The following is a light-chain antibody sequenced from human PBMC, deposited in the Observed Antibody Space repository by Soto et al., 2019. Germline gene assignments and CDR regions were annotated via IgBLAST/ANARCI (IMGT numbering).Light chain of an antibody. Sequence: EIVMTQSPATLSVSPGDRATLSCRASQSISRNLAWYQQIPGQAPRLLIYGASTRATDIPARFSGSGSGTEFTLTISSLQSEEFAVYHCQQYNDWPKTFGHGTKVEIK. CDR1: QSISRN. CDR3: QQYNDWPKT. J-gene: IGKJ1*01. V-gene: IGKV3-15*01. CDR2: GAS.